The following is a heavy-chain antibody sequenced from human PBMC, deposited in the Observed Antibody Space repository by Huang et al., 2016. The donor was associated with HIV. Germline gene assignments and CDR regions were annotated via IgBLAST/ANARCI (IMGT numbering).Heavy chain of an antibody. V-gene: IGHV1-18*04. D-gene: IGHD2-21*02. CDR2: ISPYNGNT. J-gene: IGHJ4*02. Sequence: QVQLLQSGVEVKKPGASVKVSCKASGYSFTSYGVAWLRQAPGQGPEWLGWISPYNGNTDYAPTLQGRVIMTTDTSTMTAYLELRSLRSADTGVYYCARTGGRSLCGGDCHPDYWGQGTLVTVSS. CDR3: ARTGGRSLCGGDCHPDY. CDR1: GYSFTSYG.